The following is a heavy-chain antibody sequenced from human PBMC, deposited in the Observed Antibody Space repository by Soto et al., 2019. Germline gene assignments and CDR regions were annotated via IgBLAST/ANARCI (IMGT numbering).Heavy chain of an antibody. Sequence: SETLSLTCTVSGYSISSGYYWGWIRQPPGKGLEWIGSIYHSGSTYYNPSLKSRVTISVDTSKNQFSLKLSSVTAADTAVYYCARDGGPAVTTPYYYYGMDVWGQGTTVTVSS. CDR3: ARDGGPAVTTPYYYYGMDV. J-gene: IGHJ6*02. V-gene: IGHV4-38-2*02. D-gene: IGHD4-4*01. CDR1: GYSISSGYY. CDR2: IYHSGST.